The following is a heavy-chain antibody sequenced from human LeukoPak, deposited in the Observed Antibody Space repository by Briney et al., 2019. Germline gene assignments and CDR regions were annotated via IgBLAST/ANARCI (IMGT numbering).Heavy chain of an antibody. CDR2: IGDDRSHK. Sequence: PGGSLRLSCAASGFTFYIYAIHWVRQAPGKGLQWVAVIGDDRSHKDYVDSVKGRFTISRDNSKNTLYLQMNSLRAEDTAVYYCARDTTGQYDYWGQGTLVTVSS. J-gene: IGHJ4*02. D-gene: IGHD1-1*01. CDR3: ARDTTGQYDY. V-gene: IGHV3-30-3*01. CDR1: GFTFYIYA.